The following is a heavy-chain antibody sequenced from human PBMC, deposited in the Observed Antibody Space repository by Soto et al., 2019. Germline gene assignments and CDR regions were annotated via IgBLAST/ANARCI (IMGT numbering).Heavy chain of an antibody. D-gene: IGHD2-21*02. J-gene: IGHJ5*02. CDR1: GFTFTRYS. V-gene: IGHV3-21*04. CDR2: ISSTTNYI. Sequence: GESLKVSCAASGFTFTRYSMNWVRQAPGKGLEWVSSISSTTNYIYYADSVKGRFTISRDNAKNSLYLQMNSLSAEDTAVYYCARETAYCGGDCYPNWFDPWGQGTQVTVSS. CDR3: ARETAYCGGDCYPNWFDP.